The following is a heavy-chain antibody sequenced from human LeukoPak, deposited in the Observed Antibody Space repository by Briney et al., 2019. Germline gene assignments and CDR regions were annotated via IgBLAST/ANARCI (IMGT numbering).Heavy chain of an antibody. CDR3: ARGKTRYYYGSGSYGLLYY. CDR1: GFAFSSYA. CDR2: ISGSGGST. J-gene: IGHJ4*02. V-gene: IGHV3-23*01. D-gene: IGHD3-10*01. Sequence: GGSLRLSCAASGFAFSSYAMSWVRQAPGKGLEWVSAISGSGGSTYYADSVKGRFTISRDNAKNSLYRQMNSLRAEDTAVYYCARGKTRYYYGSGSYGLLYYWGQGTLVTVSS.